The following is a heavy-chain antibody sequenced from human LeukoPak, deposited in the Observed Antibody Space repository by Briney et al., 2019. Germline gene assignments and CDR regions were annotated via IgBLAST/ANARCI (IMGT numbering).Heavy chain of an antibody. V-gene: IGHV3-48*03. J-gene: IGHJ4*02. CDR2: ISSSGSTI. CDR3: ARDSHLAVHYYGSGSPFDY. D-gene: IGHD3-10*01. CDR1: GVTFSSYE. Sequence: GGSLRLSCAASGVTFSSYEMNWVRQAPGKGLEWVSYISSSGSTIYYADSVKGRFTISRDNAKNSLYLQMNSLRAEDTAVYYCARDSHLAVHYYGSGSPFDYWGQGTLVTVSS.